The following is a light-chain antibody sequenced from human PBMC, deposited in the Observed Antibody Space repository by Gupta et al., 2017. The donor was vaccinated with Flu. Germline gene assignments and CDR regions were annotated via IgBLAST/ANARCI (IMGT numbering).Light chain of an antibody. CDR1: QSVSSTY. CDR2: GAS. Sequence: EIVLTQSPGTLSLSPGERATLSCRASQSVSSTYLAWYQQKPGQAPRLLIYGASRRATGIPDRFSGSGSGTDFTLTISRLDPEDFAVYYCQHYGSSPYSFGQGTKLEIK. CDR3: QHYGSSPYS. V-gene: IGKV3-20*01. J-gene: IGKJ2*03.